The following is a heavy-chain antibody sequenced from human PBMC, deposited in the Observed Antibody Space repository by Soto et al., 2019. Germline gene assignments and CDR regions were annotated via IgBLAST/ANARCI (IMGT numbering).Heavy chain of an antibody. J-gene: IGHJ6*02. CDR3: ARDLGIAAPYGMDV. D-gene: IGHD6-13*01. CDR2: IKQDGSEK. V-gene: IGHV3-7*01. Sequence: PGGSLRLSCAASGFTFSSYWMSWVRQAPGKGLEWVANIKQDGSEKYYVDSVKGRFTISRDNAKNSLYLQMNSLRAEDTAVYYCARDLGIAAPYGMDVWGQGTTVTVSS. CDR1: GFTFSSYW.